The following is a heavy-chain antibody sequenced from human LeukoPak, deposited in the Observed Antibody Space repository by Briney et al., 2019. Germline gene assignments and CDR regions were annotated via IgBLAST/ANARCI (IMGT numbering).Heavy chain of an antibody. CDR2: IHYTGST. Sequence: SETLSLTCAVSGGSISSISSNNWAWIRQPPGKGLELIAAIHYTGSTYYNPSFMSRVTISVDTSKNQFSLKLNSLTATDTAVYYCARLPTGYPNWFGTWGQGILVTVSS. V-gene: IGHV4-39*01. CDR1: GGSISSISSNN. CDR3: ARLPTGYPNWFGT. D-gene: IGHD5-18*01. J-gene: IGHJ5*02.